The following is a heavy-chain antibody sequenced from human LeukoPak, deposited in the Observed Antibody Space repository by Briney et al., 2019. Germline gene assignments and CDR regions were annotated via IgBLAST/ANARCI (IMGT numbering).Heavy chain of an antibody. CDR3: AADGPGGWVY. CDR2: IIPIFGTA. CDR1: GGTFSSYA. Sequence: SVKVSCKASGGTFSSYAISWVRQAPGQGLEWMGGIIPIFGTANYAQKFQERVTITRDMSTSTAYMELSSLRSEDTAVYYCAADGPGGWVYWGQGTLVTVSS. D-gene: IGHD6-19*01. V-gene: IGHV1-69*05. J-gene: IGHJ4*02.